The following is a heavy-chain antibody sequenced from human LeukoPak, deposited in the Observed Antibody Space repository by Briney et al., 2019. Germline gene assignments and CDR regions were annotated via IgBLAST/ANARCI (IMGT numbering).Heavy chain of an antibody. Sequence: SETLSLTCTVSGGSISSSSYSWGWIRQPPGKGLEWIGSIYHSGSTYYNPSLKSRVTISVDTSKNQFSLKLSSVTAADTAVYYCARRRYSGGWYDYWGQGTLVTVSS. J-gene: IGHJ4*02. CDR1: GGSISSSSYS. D-gene: IGHD6-19*01. V-gene: IGHV4-39*07. CDR3: ARRRYSGGWYDY. CDR2: IYHSGST.